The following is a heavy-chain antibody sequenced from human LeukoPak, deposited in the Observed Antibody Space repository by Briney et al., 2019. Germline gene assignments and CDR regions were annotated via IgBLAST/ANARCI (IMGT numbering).Heavy chain of an antibody. V-gene: IGHV3-23*01. D-gene: IGHD2/OR15-2a*01. CDR2: FSDNGGYT. CDR1: GFTFSDYA. CDR3: AKEARQVFRNWFDP. J-gene: IGHJ5*02. Sequence: GGSLRLSCRASGFTFSDYAMSWVRQAPGKGLEWVSGFSDNGGYTYYADSVKGRFTISRDNSKNTLFMQMNSLRAEDTAVYYCAKEARQVFRNWFDPWGQGTLVTVSS.